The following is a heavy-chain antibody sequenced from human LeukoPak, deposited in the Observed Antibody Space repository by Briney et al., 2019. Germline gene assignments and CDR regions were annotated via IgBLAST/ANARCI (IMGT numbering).Heavy chain of an antibody. CDR1: GFNYSSYT. CDR2: ISASRGIT. CDR3: VRGSLASGVVVYYYYYLDV. V-gene: IGHV3-48*01. J-gene: IGHJ6*03. Sequence: GSLRLSYAASGFNYSSYTMNWVRQAPGMGLEWLSYISASRGITYYADSVKGRFTISRDNAKNSLYLQMNSLRAEDTAVYYCVRGSLASGVVVYYYYYLDVWGKGTTVTVSS. D-gene: IGHD3-3*01.